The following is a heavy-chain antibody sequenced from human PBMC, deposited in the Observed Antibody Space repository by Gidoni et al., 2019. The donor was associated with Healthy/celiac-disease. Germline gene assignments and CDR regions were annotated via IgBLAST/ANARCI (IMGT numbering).Heavy chain of an antibody. J-gene: IGHJ5*02. CDR2: ISYDGNNK. V-gene: IGHV3-30*04. CDR3: ARDRLLAVAGGDR. CDR1: RFTFSSYA. Sequence: QVQPVESRGGVVQPGRSLRLSSAATRFTFSSYAMHWVRQAPGKGLEWVAVISYDGNNKYCADSVKGRFTISRDNSKNTLYLQMNSLRAEDTAVYYCARDRLLAVAGGDRWGQGTLVTVSS. D-gene: IGHD6-19*01.